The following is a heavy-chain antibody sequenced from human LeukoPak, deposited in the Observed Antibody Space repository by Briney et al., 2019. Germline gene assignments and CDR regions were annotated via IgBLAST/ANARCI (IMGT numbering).Heavy chain of an antibody. CDR1: GYTFTNYG. CDR2: LSAYNGDT. V-gene: IGHV1-18*01. CDR3: ARGVVYDSSGYCWFDP. Sequence: ASVKVSCKASGYTFTNYGISWVRQAPGQELEWMGWLSAYNGDTNYAQKLQGRVTMTTDTSTTTAYMELRSLRSDDTAVYYCARGVVYDSSGYCWFDPWGQGTLVTVSS. J-gene: IGHJ5*02. D-gene: IGHD3-22*01.